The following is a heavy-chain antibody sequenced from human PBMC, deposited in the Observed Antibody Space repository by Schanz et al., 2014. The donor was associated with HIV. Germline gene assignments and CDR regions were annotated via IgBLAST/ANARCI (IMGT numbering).Heavy chain of an antibody. CDR2: ISESGGRS. J-gene: IGHJ4*02. Sequence: EVQLLESGGGLVQPGGSLRLSCAASGFAFSNYAMSWVRQAPGKGLEWVSSISESGGRSYYADSVQGRFTISRDNSKNTLYLQMSSLRVEDTAVYFCAKGGPGIAVAGTGYFDYWGQGTLVTVSS. CDR1: GFAFSNYA. CDR3: AKGGPGIAVAGTGYFDY. V-gene: IGHV3-23*01. D-gene: IGHD6-19*01.